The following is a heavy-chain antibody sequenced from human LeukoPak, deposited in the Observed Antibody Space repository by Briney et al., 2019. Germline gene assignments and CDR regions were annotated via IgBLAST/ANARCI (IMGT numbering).Heavy chain of an antibody. CDR1: GGSISSYY. D-gene: IGHD3-3*01. V-gene: IGHV4-59*08. CDR3: ARAPPAIFGVVITPYFDY. Sequence: PSETLSLTCTVSGGSISSYYWSWIRQPPGKGLEWIAYISDIGSINYNPSLKSRVTISLDTSKNQFSLKLSSVTAADTAVYYCARAPPAIFGVVITPYFDYWGQGTLVTVSS. CDR2: ISDIGSI. J-gene: IGHJ4*02.